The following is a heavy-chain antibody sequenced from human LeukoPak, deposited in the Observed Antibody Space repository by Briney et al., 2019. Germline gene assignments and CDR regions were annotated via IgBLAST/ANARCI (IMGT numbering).Heavy chain of an antibody. J-gene: IGHJ4*02. V-gene: IGHV3-30*04. D-gene: IGHD4-17*01. Sequence: GSLRLSCAASGFTFSSYAMHWVRQAPGKGLEWVAVISYDGSNKYYADSVKGRFTISRDNSKNTLYLQMNSLRAEDTAVYYCAREDYGDYLGYWGQGTLVTVSS. CDR3: AREDYGDYLGY. CDR2: ISYDGSNK. CDR1: GFTFSSYA.